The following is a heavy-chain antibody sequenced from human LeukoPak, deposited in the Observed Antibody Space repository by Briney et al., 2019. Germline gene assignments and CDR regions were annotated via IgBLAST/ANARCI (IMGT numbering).Heavy chain of an antibody. Sequence: KPSENLSLTCAVSGYSISSGYYWGWIRQPPGEGLEWIGSIYHSGSTYYNPSLKSRVTISVDTSKNQFSLKLSSVTAADTAVYYCARHYVVPAALSPWGQGTLVTVSS. CDR2: IYHSGST. CDR3: ARHYVVPAALSP. D-gene: IGHD2-2*01. J-gene: IGHJ5*02. V-gene: IGHV4-38-2*01. CDR1: GYSISSGYY.